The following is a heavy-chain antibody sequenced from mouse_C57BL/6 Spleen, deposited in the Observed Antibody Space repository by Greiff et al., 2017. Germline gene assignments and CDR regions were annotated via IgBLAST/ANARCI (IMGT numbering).Heavy chain of an antibody. CDR1: GYTFTSYW. CDR3: ARRTGHFDY. Sequence: QVQLQQPGAELVRPGSSVKLSCKASGYTFTSYWMDWVKQRPGQGLEWIGNIYPSDSETHYNQKFKDKATLTADKSSSTAYMQLSSLTSEDSAVYYCARRTGHFDYWGQGTTLTVSS. V-gene: IGHV1-61*01. CDR2: IYPSDSET. D-gene: IGHD4-1*01. J-gene: IGHJ2*01.